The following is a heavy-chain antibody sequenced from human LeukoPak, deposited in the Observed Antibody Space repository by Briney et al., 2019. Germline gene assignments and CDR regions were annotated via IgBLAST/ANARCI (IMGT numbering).Heavy chain of an antibody. Sequence: PGGSLRLSCAASGFTFSNYGMHWVRQAPGKGLEWVAFVQYDGSNKYYADSVKGRFTISRDNSKNTLYVQMNSLRAEDTAVYYCARSADFWSGFYRYWGQGTLVTVSS. V-gene: IGHV3-30*02. CDR3: ARSADFWSGFYRY. D-gene: IGHD3-3*01. CDR1: GFTFSNYG. J-gene: IGHJ4*02. CDR2: VQYDGSNK.